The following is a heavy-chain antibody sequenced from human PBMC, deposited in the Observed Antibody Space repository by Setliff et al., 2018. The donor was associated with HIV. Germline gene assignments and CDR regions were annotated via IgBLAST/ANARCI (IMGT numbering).Heavy chain of an antibody. D-gene: IGHD4-17*01. V-gene: IGHV4-39*01. CDR1: GASISSTSYY. CDR2: IYYSGST. CDR3: ARHYGGNLDAFDI. Sequence: TLSLTCTVSGASISSTSYYWGWIRQPPGKGLEWIGSIYYSGSTYYNPSLKSRVTISVDTSKNQFSLKLSSVTAADTAVFYCARHYGGNLDAFDIWGLGTMVTV. J-gene: IGHJ3*02.